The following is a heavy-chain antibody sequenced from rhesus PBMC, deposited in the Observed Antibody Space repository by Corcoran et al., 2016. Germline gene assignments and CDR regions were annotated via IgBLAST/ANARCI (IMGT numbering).Heavy chain of an antibody. CDR3: ASEFGLVSLDY. CDR2: ITYSGST. V-gene: IGHV4-122*02. J-gene: IGHJ4*01. CDR1: GGSISSGYYY. D-gene: IGHD3-3*01. Sequence: QVQLQESGPGLVKPSETLSLTCAVSGGSISSGYYYWSWSRQPPGKGLEWIGYITYSGSTSYNPSLKSRVTISRDTSKNQFSLKLSSVTAADTAVYYCASEFGLVSLDYWGQGVLVTVSS.